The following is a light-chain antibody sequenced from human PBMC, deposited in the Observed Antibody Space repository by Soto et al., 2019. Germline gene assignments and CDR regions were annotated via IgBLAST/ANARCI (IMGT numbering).Light chain of an antibody. J-gene: IGLJ1*01. V-gene: IGLV2-23*02. CDR2: EVN. Sequence: HSALTQPASVSGSPGQSITISCTGTSSDVGSYNLVSWYQQHPGRAPKLLIYEVNKRPSGVSNDFSGSKSANTASLTISGLRAEDEADYYCCSYAGGSTYVFGSGTKVTVL. CDR1: SSDVGSYNL. CDR3: CSYAGGSTYV.